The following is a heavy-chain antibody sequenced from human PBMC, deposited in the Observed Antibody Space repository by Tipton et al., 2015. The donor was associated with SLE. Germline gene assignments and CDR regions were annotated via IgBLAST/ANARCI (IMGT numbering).Heavy chain of an antibody. D-gene: IGHD3-10*01. CDR1: GGSISSHY. CDR3: ARGQGSYYDNWFDP. CDR2: ISNSETT. Sequence: TLSLTCTVSGGSISSHYWSWIRQAPGKGLEWIGYISNSETTSYNPPLKSRVTISLDTSKNQFSLKLSSVTAADTAVYYCARGQGSYYDNWFDPWGQGTLVTVSS. J-gene: IGHJ5*02. V-gene: IGHV4-59*11.